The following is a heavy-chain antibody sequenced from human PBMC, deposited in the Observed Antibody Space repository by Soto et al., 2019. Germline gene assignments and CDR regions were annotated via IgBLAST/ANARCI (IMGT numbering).Heavy chain of an antibody. J-gene: IGHJ4*02. CDR1: GGSIISYY. Sequence: SETLSLTCTVSGGSIISYYWTWIRQPPGKGLEWIGFMYNSGSTHYNPSLKSRVTISLDTSKNQFSLNLRSVTAADTAVYYCASMGYHYGSGSYPLDYWGQGTRVTVSS. V-gene: IGHV4-59*08. D-gene: IGHD3-10*01. CDR3: ASMGYHYGSGSYPLDY. CDR2: MYNSGST.